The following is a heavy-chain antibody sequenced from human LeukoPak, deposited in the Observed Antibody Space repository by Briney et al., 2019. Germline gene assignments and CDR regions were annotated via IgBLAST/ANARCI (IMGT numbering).Heavy chain of an antibody. D-gene: IGHD4-17*01. Sequence: GGSLRLSCTASGFTFSAYAMMWVRHAPGKGPEWVSAIRGGGGSAFYADSVKGRFTISRDNSNYTLFLQMNSLRAEDTAVYYCARDPNGDYIGAFDMWGPGTMVTVSS. V-gene: IGHV3-23*01. CDR3: ARDPNGDYIGAFDM. CDR2: IRGGGGSA. CDR1: GFTFSAYA. J-gene: IGHJ3*02.